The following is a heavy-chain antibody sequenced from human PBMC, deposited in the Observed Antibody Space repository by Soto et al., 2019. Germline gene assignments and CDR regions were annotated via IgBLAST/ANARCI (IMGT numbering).Heavy chain of an antibody. Sequence: EAQLVESGGGLVQPGGSLRLSCAASGFTFSNYEMHWVRQAPGKGLEYVSGISNNGAHTDYAKSVKGRFTISRDNSENTLYLQMGSLRAEDMALYYCARRGYGSRWPNVCMDVWGKGTTVTVSS. D-gene: IGHD6-13*01. CDR3: ARRGYGSRWPNVCMDV. V-gene: IGHV3-64*01. CDR1: GFTFSNYE. J-gene: IGHJ6*03. CDR2: ISNNGAHT.